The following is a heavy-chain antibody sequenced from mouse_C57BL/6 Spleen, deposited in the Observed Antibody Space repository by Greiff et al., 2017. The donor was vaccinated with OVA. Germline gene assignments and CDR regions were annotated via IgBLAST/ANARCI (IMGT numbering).Heavy chain of an antibody. V-gene: IGHV5-4*01. J-gene: IGHJ4*01. CDR1: GFTFSSYA. D-gene: IGHD1-1*01. Sequence: DVMLVESGGGLVKPGGSLKLSCAASGFTFSSYAMSWVRQTPEKRLEWVATISAGGSYTYYHDNVKGRFTISRDNAKNNLYLQMSHLKSEDTAMYYCAREGGSSYGYAMDYWGQGTSVTVSS. CDR3: AREGGSSYGYAMDY. CDR2: ISAGGSYT.